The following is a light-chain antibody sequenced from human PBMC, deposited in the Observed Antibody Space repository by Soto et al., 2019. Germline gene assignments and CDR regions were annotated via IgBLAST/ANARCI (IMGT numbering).Light chain of an antibody. CDR3: QQLNSYPLT. CDR2: AAS. CDR1: QLISSW. J-gene: IGKJ4*01. Sequence: DVQMTQSPSSVSATVGDRVTITCRASQLISSWLAWYQQKPGTPPKLLIYAASNLESGVPSRFSGSESGTEFTLTISSLQPEDFASYYCQQLNSYPLTFGGGTKVDIK. V-gene: IGKV1-12*01.